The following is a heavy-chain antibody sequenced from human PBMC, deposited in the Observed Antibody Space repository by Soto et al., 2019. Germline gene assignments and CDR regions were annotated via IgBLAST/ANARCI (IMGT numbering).Heavy chain of an antibody. CDR1: GFTFSSYS. D-gene: IGHD2-21*01. V-gene: IGHV3-21*01. J-gene: IGHJ3*02. CDR3: ASGGQIVVVIAAFDI. Sequence: GGSLRLSCAASGFTFSSYSMNWVRQAPGKGLEWVSSISSSSSYIYYADSVKGRFTISRDNAKNSLYLQMNSLRAEDTAVYYCASGGQIVVVIAAFDIWGQGTMVTVSS. CDR2: ISSSSSYI.